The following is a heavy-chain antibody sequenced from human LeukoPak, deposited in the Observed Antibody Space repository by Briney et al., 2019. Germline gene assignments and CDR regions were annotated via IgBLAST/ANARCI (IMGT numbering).Heavy chain of an antibody. J-gene: IGHJ3*02. V-gene: IGHV3-7*01. CDR2: MRRDGNEI. D-gene: IGHD5-18*01. CDR3: ARDPKGGFSYGWGAFDI. Sequence: GGSLRLSCSASGFTFSTYWMSWVRQAPGKGLEWVANMRRDGNEIYYLDSVRGRFTISRDNAKNSLYLQMNSLRAEDTAVYYCARDPKGGFSYGWGAFDIWGQGTMVTISS. CDR1: GFTFSTYW.